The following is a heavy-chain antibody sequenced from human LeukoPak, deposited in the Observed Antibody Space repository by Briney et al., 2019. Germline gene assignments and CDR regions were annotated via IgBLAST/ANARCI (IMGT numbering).Heavy chain of an antibody. D-gene: IGHD5-18*01. CDR1: GGSXSSSSAY. Sequence: SETLSLTCTVSGGSXSSSSAYXXXIXQPPGKGLEWIGSIYYSKNTYYNPSLKSRVTISADTSKNQFSLTLGSVSATDTAVYYCVSPRGLSYGYFDYWGQGTLVTVSS. CDR2: IYYSKNT. CDR3: VSPRGLSYGYFDY. J-gene: IGHJ4*02. V-gene: IGHV4-39*01.